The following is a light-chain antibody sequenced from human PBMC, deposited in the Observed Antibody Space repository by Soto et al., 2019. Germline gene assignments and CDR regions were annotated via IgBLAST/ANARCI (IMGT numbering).Light chain of an antibody. CDR2: NVN. V-gene: IGLV2-11*01. Sequence: QSVLIQPPSVSGSPGQSVTISCTGTSSDVGSYDYVSWYQQHPGTVPKPMIYNVNTQPSGVPDRFPGSKSGNTASLTISGLQAEDEADYYCCSYAGSYTYVFGTGTKVTVL. CDR3: CSYAGSYTYV. J-gene: IGLJ1*01. CDR1: SSDVGSYDY.